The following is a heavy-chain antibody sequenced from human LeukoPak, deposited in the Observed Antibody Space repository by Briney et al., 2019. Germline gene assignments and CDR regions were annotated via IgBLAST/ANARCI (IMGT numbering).Heavy chain of an antibody. J-gene: IGHJ4*02. V-gene: IGHV3-33*01. CDR3: ARDRGSGYCSSTSCFSFDY. Sequence: GGSLRLSCAASGFTFSSYGMHWVRQAPGKGLEWVAVIWYDGSNKYYADSVKGRFTISRDNSKNTLYLQMNSLRAEDTAVYYCARDRGSGYCSSTSCFSFDYWGQGTLVTVSS. CDR1: GFTFSSYG. D-gene: IGHD2-2*01. CDR2: IWYDGSNK.